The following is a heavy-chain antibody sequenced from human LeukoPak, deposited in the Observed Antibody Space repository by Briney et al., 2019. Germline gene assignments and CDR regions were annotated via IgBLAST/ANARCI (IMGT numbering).Heavy chain of an antibody. Sequence: ASVKVSCKASGYTFTGYYMHWVRQAPGQGLEWMGWINPNSGGTNYAQKFQGRVTMTRDTSISTAYMSRLRSDDTAVYYCASRKPSSWFLTNDAFDIWGQGTMVTVSS. CDR2: INPNSGGT. J-gene: IGHJ3*02. CDR3: ASRKPSSWFLTNDAFDI. CDR1: GYTFTGYY. D-gene: IGHD6-13*01. V-gene: IGHV1-2*02.